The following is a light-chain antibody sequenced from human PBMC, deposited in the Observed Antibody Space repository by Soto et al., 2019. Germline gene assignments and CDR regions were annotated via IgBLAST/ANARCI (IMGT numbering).Light chain of an antibody. CDR1: QSVSSSY. CDR3: QQYGSSPTYA. J-gene: IGKJ2*01. V-gene: IGKV3-20*01. Sequence: EIVLTQSPGTLSLSPGERATLSCRASQSVSSSYLAWYRQKPGQAPRLLIHGASSRATGIPDRFSGSGSGTDFTLTISRLEPDDFAVYYCQQYGSSPTYAFGQGTKLEIK. CDR2: GAS.